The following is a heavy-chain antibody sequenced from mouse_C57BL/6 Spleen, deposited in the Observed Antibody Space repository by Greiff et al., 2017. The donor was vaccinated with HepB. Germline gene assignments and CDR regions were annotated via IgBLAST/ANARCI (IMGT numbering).Heavy chain of an antibody. J-gene: IGHJ1*03. V-gene: IGHV1-64*01. CDR3: AIFITTVVEYFDV. Sequence: QVQLKQPGAELVKPGASVKLSCKASGYTFTSYWMHWVKQRPGQGLEWIGMIHPNSGSTNYNEKFKSKATLTVDKSSSTAYMQLSSLTSEDSAVYYCAIFITTVVEYFDVWGTGTTVTVSS. CDR1: GYTFTSYW. D-gene: IGHD1-1*01. CDR2: IHPNSGST.